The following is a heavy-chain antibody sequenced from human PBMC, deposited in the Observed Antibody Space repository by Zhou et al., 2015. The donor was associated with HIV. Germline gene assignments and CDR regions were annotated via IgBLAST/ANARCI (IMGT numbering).Heavy chain of an antibody. D-gene: IGHD3-10*01. CDR3: ARVDLWFGELLYTAPLFDY. V-gene: IGHV1-18*01. CDR2: ISAYNGNT. J-gene: IGHJ4*02. Sequence: QVQLVQSGAEVKKPGASVKVSCKASGYTFTSYGISWVRQAPGQGLEWMGWISAYNGNTNYAQKLQGRVTMTTDTSTSTAYMELRSLRSDDTAVYYCARVDLWFGELLYTAPLFDYWGQGTLVTVSS. CDR1: GYTFTSYG.